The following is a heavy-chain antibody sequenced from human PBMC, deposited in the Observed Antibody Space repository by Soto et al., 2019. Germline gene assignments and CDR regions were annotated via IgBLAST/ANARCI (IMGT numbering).Heavy chain of an antibody. Sequence: QLVESGGKLVQPGGSLSLSCAVSGFVFRNYWMAWARQAPGKGLEWVAVIKQDGSETHYVDSVRGRFTISRDNAWDSLYLEMNSLRVDDTAVYYCTRDWDSWGQGTLVTVSS. J-gene: IGHJ4*02. CDR3: TRDWDS. CDR2: IKQDGSET. V-gene: IGHV3-7*01. CDR1: GFVFRNYW.